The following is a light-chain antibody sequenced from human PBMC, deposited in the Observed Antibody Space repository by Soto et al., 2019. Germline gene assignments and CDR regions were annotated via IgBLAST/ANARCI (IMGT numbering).Light chain of an antibody. Sequence: QSALTQPPSASGSPGQSVTISCTGTSSDVGGCNSVSWYQHHPGKAPKLMIYAISSRPSRVPDRFSGSKSVNTASLTVSGLQAEDEADYYCSSYSGSINVVFGGETKLTVL. CDR2: AIS. CDR1: SSDVGGCNS. CDR3: SSYSGSINVV. V-gene: IGLV2-8*01. J-gene: IGLJ2*01.